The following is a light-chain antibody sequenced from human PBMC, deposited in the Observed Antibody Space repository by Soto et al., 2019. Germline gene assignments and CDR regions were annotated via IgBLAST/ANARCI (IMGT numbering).Light chain of an antibody. CDR2: DNK. J-gene: IGLJ1*01. CDR1: SSNIGSNY. V-gene: IGLV1-51*01. Sequence: QSVLTQPPSVSAAPGQKVTTSCSGGSSNIGSNYVSWYQHLPGTAPKLLIYDNKKRPSGIPDRFSGSQSGTSATLGITGLQTGDEADYYCGTWDTSLSVYVFGTGTKVTV. CDR3: GTWDTSLSVYV.